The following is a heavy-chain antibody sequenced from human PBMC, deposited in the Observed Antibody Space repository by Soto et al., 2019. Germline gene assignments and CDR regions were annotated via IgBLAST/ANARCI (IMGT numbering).Heavy chain of an antibody. V-gene: IGHV3-48*02. D-gene: IGHD3-3*01. J-gene: IGHJ6*02. CDR2: ISSDSRTI. CDR3: ARIKLVEWFFINVDAYDMDV. CDR1: GFSLSDYA. Sequence: GGSLRLSCVASGFSLSDYAVNWVRQAPGKGLEWVSFISSDSRTIYYADSVEGRFTVSRDNARNSVSLQMDSLRDEDAAVYYCARIKLVEWFFINVDAYDMDVWGQGTPVTVSS.